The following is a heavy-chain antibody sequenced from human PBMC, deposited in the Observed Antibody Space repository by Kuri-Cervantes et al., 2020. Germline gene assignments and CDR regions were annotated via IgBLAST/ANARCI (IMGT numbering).Heavy chain of an antibody. D-gene: IGHD3-10*01. CDR3: ARDLHEGSFYSGPDIILQFDL. V-gene: IGHV3-7*01. CDR2: INQDGSEE. CDR1: EFTFSSYW. J-gene: IGHJ2*01. Sequence: GESLKISCAAFEFTFSSYWMSWVRQAPGKGLEWVANINQDGSEEYYVDSVKGRFTMSRDNAKNSLYLQMNSLRAEDTAVYYCARDLHEGSFYSGPDIILQFDLWGRGTLVTVSS.